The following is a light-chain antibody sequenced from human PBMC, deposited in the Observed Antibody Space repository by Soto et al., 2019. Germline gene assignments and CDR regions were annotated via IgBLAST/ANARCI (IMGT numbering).Light chain of an antibody. CDR1: QGISSF. V-gene: IGKV1-9*01. CDR3: QRLDSYPIT. Sequence: DIQLTQSPSFLSASVGDRVTITCRASQGISSFLAWYQEKPGEAPKLLIYDASTLQSGVPSRFSSSGSATEFTLTTSSLQPEDYATYDCQRLDSYPITFGQGTRLEI. CDR2: DAS. J-gene: IGKJ5*01.